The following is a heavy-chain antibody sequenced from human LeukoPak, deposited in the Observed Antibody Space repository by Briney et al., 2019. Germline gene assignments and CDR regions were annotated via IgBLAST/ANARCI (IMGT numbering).Heavy chain of an antibody. CDR2: IKQDGSEK. V-gene: IGHV3-7*01. CDR1: GFIFSNYW. J-gene: IGHJ4*02. CDR3: ARWRGAQSEFGY. D-gene: IGHD3-3*01. Sequence: TGGSLRLSCAASGFIFSNYWMTWVRQAPGKGLEWVAHIKQDGSEKYYVDSVKGRFTISRDNAKNSLYLRMNSLRVEDTAVYYCARWRGAQSEFGYWGQGTLVTVSS.